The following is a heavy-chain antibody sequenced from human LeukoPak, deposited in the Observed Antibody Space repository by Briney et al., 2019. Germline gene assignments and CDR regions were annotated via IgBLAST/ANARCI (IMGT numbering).Heavy chain of an antibody. V-gene: IGHV3-21*01. CDR2: ISSTGSYI. CDR1: GFTFSRHT. J-gene: IGHJ4*02. CDR3: ARAERLLEWLLDS. D-gene: IGHD3-3*01. Sequence: GGSLRLSCAASGFTFSRHTMNWVRQAPGKGLEWVSSISSTGSYIYYAESLKGRFTVSRDNAKNYVYLQTNSLRVDDTAVYYCARAERLLEWLLDSWGQGTLVTVSS.